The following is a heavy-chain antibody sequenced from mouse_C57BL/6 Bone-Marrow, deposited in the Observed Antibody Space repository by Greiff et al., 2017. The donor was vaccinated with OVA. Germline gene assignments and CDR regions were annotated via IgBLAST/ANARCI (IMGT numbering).Heavy chain of an antibody. CDR2: IDPNSGGT. D-gene: IGHD3-2*02. Sequence: QVQLKQPGAELVKPGASVKLSCKASGYTFTSYWMHWVKQRPGRGLEWIGRIDPNSGGTKYNEKFKSKATLTVDKPSSTAYMQLSSLTSEDSAVYYCAGLGSSGYYYAMDYWGQGTSVTVSS. V-gene: IGHV1-72*01. J-gene: IGHJ4*01. CDR1: GYTFTSYW. CDR3: AGLGSSGYYYAMDY.